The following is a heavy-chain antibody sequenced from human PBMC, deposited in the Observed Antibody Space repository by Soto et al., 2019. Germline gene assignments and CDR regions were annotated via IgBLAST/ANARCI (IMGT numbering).Heavy chain of an antibody. D-gene: IGHD4-4*01. V-gene: IGHV3-23*01. CDR2: ITGSGFDR. Sequence: EVQLLESGGGFIQPGGSLRLSCAASGFSFGYSAMSWVRQAPGKGLEWVSLITGSGFDRYTAASVKGRFTVSRDNSKNILYLHMNSLRADDTAVYYCAKRRPQYFDGWGQGTLVTVSP. CDR3: AKRRPQYFDG. J-gene: IGHJ4*02. CDR1: GFSFGYSA.